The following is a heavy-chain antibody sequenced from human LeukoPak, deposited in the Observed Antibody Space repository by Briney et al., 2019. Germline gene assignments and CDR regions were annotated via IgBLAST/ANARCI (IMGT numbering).Heavy chain of an antibody. D-gene: IGHD2-15*01. J-gene: IGHJ3*02. CDR1: GLTTRNSW. CDR3: SRTGYFDI. CDR2: IDPDGSDI. V-gene: IGHV3-7*04. Sequence: GGSLRLSCAVSGLTTRNSWMSWVRQAPGRGLEWVANIDPDGSDIYYVDSVKGRFTISRDNAKNSLSLQMNSLRAEDTAVFYCSRTGYFDIWGQGTMVTVSS.